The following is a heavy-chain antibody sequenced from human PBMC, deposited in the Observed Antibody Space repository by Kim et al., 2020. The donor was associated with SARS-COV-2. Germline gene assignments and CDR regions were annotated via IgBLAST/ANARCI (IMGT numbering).Heavy chain of an antibody. Sequence: SETLSLTCAVYGGSFSGYYWSWIRQPPGKGLEWIGEINHSGSTNYNPSLKSRVTISVDTSKNQFSLKLSSVTAADTAVYYCARRSKSCSGGSCYSRWFDPWGQGTLVTVSS. J-gene: IGHJ5*02. CDR3: ARRSKSCSGGSCYSRWFDP. CDR1: GGSFSGYY. CDR2: INHSGST. D-gene: IGHD2-15*01. V-gene: IGHV4-34*01.